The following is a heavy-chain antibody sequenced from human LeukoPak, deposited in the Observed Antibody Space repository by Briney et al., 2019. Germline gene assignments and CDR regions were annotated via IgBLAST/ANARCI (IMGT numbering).Heavy chain of an antibody. CDR2: AGWAGGTT. CDR3: AKELDTMFFDY. CDR1: GFNFERYT. V-gene: IGHV3-43*01. J-gene: IGHJ4*02. Sequence: GGSLRLSCETSGFNFERYTIHWVRQAPGKGLEWVSLAGWAGGTTYYSDSVRGRFTISRDSGKNSVYLQMNSLTTDDTAFYFCAKELDTMFFDYWGQGALVTVSS. D-gene: IGHD5-18*01.